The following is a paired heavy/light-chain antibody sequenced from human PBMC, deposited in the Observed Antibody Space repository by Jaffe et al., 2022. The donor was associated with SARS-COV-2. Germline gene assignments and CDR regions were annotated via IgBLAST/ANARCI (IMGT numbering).Heavy chain of an antibody. V-gene: IGHV3-30-3*01. CDR3: ATGLGLWDCGGDCYPNDAFDI. CDR1: GFTFSSYA. J-gene: IGHJ3*02. D-gene: IGHD2-21*02. CDR2: ISYDGSNK. Sequence: QVQLVESGGGVVQPGRSLRLSCAASGFTFSSYAMHWVRQAPGKGLEWVAVISYDGSNKYYADSVKGRFTISRDNSKNTLYLQMNSLRAEDTAVYYCATGLGLWDCGGDCYPNDAFDIWGQGTMVTVSS.
Light chain of an antibody. CDR2: AAS. Sequence: DIQMTQSPSSLSASVGDRVTITCRASQGIRNDLGWYQQKPGKAPKRLIYAASSLQSGVPSRFSGSGSGTEFTLTISSLQPEDFATYYCLQHNSYPPYTFGQGTKLEIK. V-gene: IGKV1-17*01. J-gene: IGKJ2*01. CDR3: LQHNSYPPYT. CDR1: QGIRND.